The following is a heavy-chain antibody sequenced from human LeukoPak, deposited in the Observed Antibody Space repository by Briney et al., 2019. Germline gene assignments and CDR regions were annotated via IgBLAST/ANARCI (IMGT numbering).Heavy chain of an antibody. CDR3: ARLNDY. CDR2: IYTSGST. CDR1: GGSISSGSYY. J-gene: IGHJ4*02. V-gene: IGHV4-61*02. Sequence: ASQTLSLTCTVSGGSISSGSYYWSWIRQPAGKGLEWIGRIYTSGSTNYNPSLRSRVTISVDTSKNQFSLRLSSVTAADTAVYYCARLNDYWGQGTLVTVSS.